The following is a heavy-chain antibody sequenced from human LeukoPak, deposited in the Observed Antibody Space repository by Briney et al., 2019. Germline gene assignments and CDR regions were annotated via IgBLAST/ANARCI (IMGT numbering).Heavy chain of an antibody. V-gene: IGHV1-18*03. CDR1: GYTFTSYG. CDR2: ISAYNGNT. J-gene: IGHJ6*03. CDR3: ARARYETRIWPKSRYDYYHYMDV. Sequence: ASVKVSCKASGYTFTSYGISWVRQAPGQGLEWMGWISAYNGNTNYAQKLQGRVTMTTDTSTSTAYKELSSLRSEDMAVYYCARARYETRIWPKSRYDYYHYMDVWGKGTTVTVSS. D-gene: IGHD3-3*01.